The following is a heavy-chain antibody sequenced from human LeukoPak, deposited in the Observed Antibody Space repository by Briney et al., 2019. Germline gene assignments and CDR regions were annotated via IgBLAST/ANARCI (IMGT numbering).Heavy chain of an antibody. CDR1: GFTFSKHA. CDR3: ARRPTSLGYFDV. J-gene: IGHJ2*01. V-gene: IGHV3-23*01. Sequence: QPGGSVRLSCAASGFTFSKHAMSWVRQAPGKGLEWVSVISISGDGTYYADSVKGRFTISRDNSKNTLYMQMKSLRAEDTAVYYCARRPTSLGYFDVWGRGTLVTVSS. CDR2: ISISGDGT.